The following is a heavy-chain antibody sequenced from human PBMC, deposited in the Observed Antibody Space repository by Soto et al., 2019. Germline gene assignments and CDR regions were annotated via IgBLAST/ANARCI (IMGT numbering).Heavy chain of an antibody. J-gene: IGHJ6*02. Sequence: QVQLVESGGGVVQPGRSLRLSCAASGFTFTNYGMHWVRQAPAKGLEWVALIWYDGNNKYYADSVKGRFTISRDNFKNTVYLQMNSLRGEDTAVYYCAKDRSTSSRYYYYGIDIWGQGTTVTVSS. V-gene: IGHV3-33*06. CDR2: IWYDGNNK. D-gene: IGHD6-6*01. CDR1: GFTFTNYG. CDR3: AKDRSTSSRYYYYGIDI.